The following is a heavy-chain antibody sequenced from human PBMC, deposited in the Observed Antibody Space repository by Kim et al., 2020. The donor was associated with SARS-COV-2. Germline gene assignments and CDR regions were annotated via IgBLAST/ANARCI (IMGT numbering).Heavy chain of an antibody. J-gene: IGHJ4*02. D-gene: IGHD2-2*02. CDR3: AREGYNHKFDY. V-gene: IGHV3-21*01. CDR1: GFTFSSYS. Sequence: GGSLRLSCAVSGFTFSSYSVNWVRQAPGKGLEWVASISSSSRFIYYADSLKGRFTVSRDNAKNSLYLQMNSLRAEDTAVYFCAREGYNHKFDYWGQGALVTVSS. CDR2: ISSSSRFI.